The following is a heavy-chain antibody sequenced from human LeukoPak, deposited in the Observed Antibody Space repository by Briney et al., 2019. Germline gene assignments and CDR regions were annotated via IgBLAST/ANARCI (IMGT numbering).Heavy chain of an antibody. V-gene: IGHV4-34*01. J-gene: IGHJ4*02. D-gene: IGHD3-22*01. CDR3: ARGPHTGVNYYDSSGYYY. CDR1: GGSISSYY. CDR2: INHSGST. Sequence: SETLSLTCTVSGGSISSYYWSWIRQPPGKGLEWIGEINHSGSTNYNPSLKSRVTISVDTSKNQFSLKLSSVTAADTAVYYCARGPHTGVNYYDSSGYYYWGQGTLVTVSS.